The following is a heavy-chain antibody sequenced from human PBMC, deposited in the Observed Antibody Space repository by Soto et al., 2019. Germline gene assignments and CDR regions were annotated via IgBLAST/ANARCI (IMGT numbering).Heavy chain of an antibody. CDR1: GGSISSNYW. CDR3: AGLHMITFGGHVYRPFDS. CDR2: MYHSGRT. J-gene: IGHJ3*02. D-gene: IGHD3-16*01. Sequence: QVQLQESGPGLVKPSGTLSLTCEVSGGSISSNYWWRWVRQPPGKGLEWIGEMYHSGRTNYNPSLKSRVTISVDKSNNRVFLDLTSVTAANTLVYYYAGLHMITFGGHVYRPFDSWGQGTMVTVSS. V-gene: IGHV4-4*02.